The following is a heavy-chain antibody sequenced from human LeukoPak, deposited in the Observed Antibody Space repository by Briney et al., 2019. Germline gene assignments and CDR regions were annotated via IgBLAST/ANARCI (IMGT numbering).Heavy chain of an antibody. D-gene: IGHD1-1*01. CDR2: IYPGDSDT. Sequence: GESLQISCKGSGYIFTSYWIGWVRQMPGKGLEWMGIIYPGDSDTRYSPSFQGQVTISADKSISTAYLQWSSLKASDTAMYYCARQWRRTGTTGKGAFDIWGQGTMVTVSS. CDR1: GYIFTSYW. CDR3: ARQWRRTGTTGKGAFDI. J-gene: IGHJ3*02. V-gene: IGHV5-51*01.